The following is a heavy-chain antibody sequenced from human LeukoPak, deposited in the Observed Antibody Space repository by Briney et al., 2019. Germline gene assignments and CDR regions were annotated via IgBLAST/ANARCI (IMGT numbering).Heavy chain of an antibody. Sequence: SQTLSVTCAISGDSVPSNNAAWNWIRHSPSRGLEWLGRTYYRSKWYNYYAVSVKSRATINADTPKNQFSLQLKSVTPEDTAVYYCARGTRWSFDSWGQGTQVAVSS. CDR3: ARGTRWSFDS. CDR1: GDSVPSNNAA. CDR2: TYYRSKWYN. D-gene: IGHD2-15*01. V-gene: IGHV6-1*01. J-gene: IGHJ4*02.